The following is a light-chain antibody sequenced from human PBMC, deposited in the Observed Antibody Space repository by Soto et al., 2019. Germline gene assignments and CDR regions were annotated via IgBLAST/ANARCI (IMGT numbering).Light chain of an antibody. CDR2: GAS. J-gene: IGKJ1*01. V-gene: IGKV3-15*01. CDR1: QSISGT. CDR3: QQYNDWTWT. Sequence: EIVMTQSPATLSVSPGGRATLSCRASQSISGTLAWYQQKPGQAPRLLIHGASTRAPGCPARFSGSGSGTDFTLTIGSQQCEDFAVYYCQQYNDWTWTFGQGTKVEIK.